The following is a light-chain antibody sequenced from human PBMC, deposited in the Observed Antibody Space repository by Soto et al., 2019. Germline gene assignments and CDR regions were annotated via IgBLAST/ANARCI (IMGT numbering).Light chain of an antibody. Sequence: EIVLTQTPATLSVSPGERATLSCRASQSVSSNYLAWYQQKPGQAPRLLIYGASSRATGIPGRFSGSVSGTDFTLTISRLEPEDFAVYFCQQYGSSPITFGQGTRLEI. V-gene: IGKV3-20*01. CDR2: GAS. CDR3: QQYGSSPIT. J-gene: IGKJ5*01. CDR1: QSVSSNY.